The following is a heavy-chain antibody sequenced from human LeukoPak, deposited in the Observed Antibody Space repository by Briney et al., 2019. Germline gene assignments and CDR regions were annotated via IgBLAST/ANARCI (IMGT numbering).Heavy chain of an antibody. V-gene: IGHV3-33*08. J-gene: IGHJ3*02. CDR3: ASRIAAAANDAFDI. CDR1: GFTFSSYA. D-gene: IGHD6-13*01. CDR2: IWYDGSNK. Sequence: PGRSLRLSCAASGFTFSSYAMHWVRQAPGKGLEWVAVIWYDGSNKYYADSVKGRFTISRDNSKNTLYLQMNSLRAEDTAVYYCASRIAAAANDAFDIWGQGTMVTVSS.